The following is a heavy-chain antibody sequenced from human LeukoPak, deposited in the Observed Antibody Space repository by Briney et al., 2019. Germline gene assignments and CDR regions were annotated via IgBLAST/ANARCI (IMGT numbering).Heavy chain of an antibody. D-gene: IGHD3-22*01. V-gene: IGHV5-51*01. Sequence: AESLKISCKGSGYSFTNYWIGWVRQMPGKGLEWMGIIYPADSDTRYSPSFQGQVTISVDKSISTAYLQWSSLRASDTAMYYCARQPRGSGYGDYWGQGTLVTVSS. CDR3: ARQPRGSGYGDY. J-gene: IGHJ4*02. CDR1: GYSFTNYW. CDR2: IYPADSDT.